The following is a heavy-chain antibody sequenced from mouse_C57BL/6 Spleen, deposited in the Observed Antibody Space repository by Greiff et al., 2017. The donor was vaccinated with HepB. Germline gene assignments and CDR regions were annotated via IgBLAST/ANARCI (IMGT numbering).Heavy chain of an antibody. V-gene: IGHV5-16*01. CDR2: INYDGSST. J-gene: IGHJ1*03. CDR1: GFTFSDYY. Sequence: EVKLMESEGGLVQPGSSMKLSCTASGFTFSDYYMAWVRQVPEKGLEWVANINYDGSSTYYLDSLKSRFIISRDNAKNILYLQMSSLKSEDTATYYCARDRITTVGYFDVWGTGTTVTVSS. CDR3: ARDRITTVGYFDV. D-gene: IGHD1-1*01.